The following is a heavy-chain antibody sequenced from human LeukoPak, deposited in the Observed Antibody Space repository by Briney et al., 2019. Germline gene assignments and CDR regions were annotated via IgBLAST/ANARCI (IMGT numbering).Heavy chain of an antibody. D-gene: IGHD1-7*01. CDR3: ARDVWRGDTWKYGRGWFDP. CDR2: IDRDGSGT. J-gene: IGHJ5*01. CDR1: GFTFSGYW. Sequence: PGGSLRLSCAASGFTFSGYWMHWVRQVPGKGLVWVSHIDRDGSGTTYADSVKGRFTISRDNVKNTPYLQMNSLRAEDTAIYYCARDVWRGDTWKYGRGWFDPWGQGTLVTVSS. V-gene: IGHV3-74*03.